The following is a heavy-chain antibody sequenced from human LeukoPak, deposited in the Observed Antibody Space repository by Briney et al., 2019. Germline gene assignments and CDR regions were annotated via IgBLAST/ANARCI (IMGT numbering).Heavy chain of an antibody. Sequence: KASEPLSLTCAVYGGSFSGYYWSWIRQPPGKGLEGIGEINHSGSTNYTPSLKSRVTISVDTSKNHFSLKLSSVTAADTAVYYCARTRIVVVPAAMSHYYYMDVWGKGTTVTVSS. CDR3: ARTRIVVVPAAMSHYYYMDV. J-gene: IGHJ6*03. D-gene: IGHD2-2*01. V-gene: IGHV4-34*01. CDR1: GGSFSGYY. CDR2: INHSGST.